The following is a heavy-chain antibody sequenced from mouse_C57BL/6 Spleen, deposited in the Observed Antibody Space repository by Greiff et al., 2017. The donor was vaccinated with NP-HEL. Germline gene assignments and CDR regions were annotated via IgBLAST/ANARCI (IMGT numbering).Heavy chain of an antibody. D-gene: IGHD1-1*01. CDR2: IYPGDGDT. Sequence: VQLVESGAELVKPGASVKISCKASGYAFSSYWMNWVKQRPGKGLEWIGQIYPGDGDTNYNGKFKGKATLTADKSYSTAYMQLSSLTSEDAAVYFCARGYYGSSDYWGQGTTLTVSS. CDR3: ARGYYGSSDY. V-gene: IGHV1-80*01. CDR1: GYAFSSYW. J-gene: IGHJ2*01.